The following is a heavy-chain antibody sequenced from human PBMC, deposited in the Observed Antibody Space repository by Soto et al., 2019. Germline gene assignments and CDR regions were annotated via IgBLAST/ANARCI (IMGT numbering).Heavy chain of an antibody. V-gene: IGHV3-33*01. CDR3: ARERGQIDY. Sequence: QVQLVESGGGVVQPGRSLRLSCAASGFTFTSYGMQWVRQAPGKGLEWVAVIWHDGSNQYYADSVKGRFTISRDNSNNTLYLQLNSPRAEDTAVYYCARERGQIDYWGQGTLVTVSS. CDR2: IWHDGSNQ. J-gene: IGHJ4*02. CDR1: GFTFTSYG.